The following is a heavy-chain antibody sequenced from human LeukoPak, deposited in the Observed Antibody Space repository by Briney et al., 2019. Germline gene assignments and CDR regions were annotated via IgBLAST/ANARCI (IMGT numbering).Heavy chain of an antibody. CDR2: ISWNSGSI. D-gene: IGHD3-22*01. CDR1: GFTFDDYA. Sequence: PGRSLRLSCAASGFTFDDYAMHWVRQAPGKGLEWVSGISWNSGSIGYADSVKGRFTISRDNAKNSLYLQMNSLRAEDTALYYCAKDRGNYYDSSGFDYWGQGTLVTVSS. J-gene: IGHJ4*02. V-gene: IGHV3-9*01. CDR3: AKDRGNYYDSSGFDY.